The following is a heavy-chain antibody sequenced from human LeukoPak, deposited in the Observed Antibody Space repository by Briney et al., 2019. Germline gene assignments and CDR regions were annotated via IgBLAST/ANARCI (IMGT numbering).Heavy chain of an antibody. CDR2: IDYSEIT. D-gene: IGHD1/OR15-1a*01. V-gene: IGHV4-39*01. Sequence: SETLSLTCTLSGGSLSSSPYYWGWIRQPPGQGLEWIGSIDYSEITYYNPSLKSRVTISADTSKNQFSLELTSVTAADTAVYYCTRRANSYTFDYGGQGPLVTVPA. CDR1: GGSLSSSPYY. CDR3: TRRANSYTFDY. J-gene: IGHJ4*02.